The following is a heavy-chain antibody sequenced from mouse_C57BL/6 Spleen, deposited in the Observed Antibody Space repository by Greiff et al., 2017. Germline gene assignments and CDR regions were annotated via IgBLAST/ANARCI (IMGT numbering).Heavy chain of an antibody. Sequence: QVQLQQPGAELVRPGSSVKLSCKASGYTFTSYWMDWVKQRPGQGLEWIGNIYPSDSETHYNQKFKDKATLTVDKSSSTAYMQLSSLTSEDSAVFYGATGGTAHWFAYWGQGTLVTVSA. J-gene: IGHJ3*01. CDR2: IYPSDSET. CDR3: ATGGTAHWFAY. CDR1: GYTFTSYW. V-gene: IGHV1-61*01. D-gene: IGHD3-3*01.